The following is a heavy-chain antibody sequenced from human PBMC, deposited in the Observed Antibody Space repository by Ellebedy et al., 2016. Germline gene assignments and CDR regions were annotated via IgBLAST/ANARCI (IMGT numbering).Heavy chain of an antibody. V-gene: IGHV3-21*01. CDR1: GFTFSSYS. Sequence: GGSLRLSCVASGFTFSSYSLNWVRQAPGKGLEWVSSISSSSSEIYYADSVKGRFTISRDNAKNSLYLQMNSLRAEDTAVYYCAKGIVPPYFDYWGQGTLVTVSS. J-gene: IGHJ4*02. CDR2: ISSSSSEI. D-gene: IGHD3-22*01. CDR3: AKGIVPPYFDY.